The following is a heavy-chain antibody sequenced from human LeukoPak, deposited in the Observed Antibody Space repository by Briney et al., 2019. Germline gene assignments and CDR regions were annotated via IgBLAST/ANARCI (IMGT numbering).Heavy chain of an antibody. CDR3: ARGKTNYYDSSGYYYFDY. V-gene: IGHV1-69*05. CDR2: IIPIFGTA. CDR1: GGTFSSYA. J-gene: IGHJ4*02. D-gene: IGHD3-22*01. Sequence: GASVTVSCTASGGTFSSYAISWVRHAPGQGLEWMGGIIPIFGTANYAQRFQGRVPITTDESTSTAYMELSSLRSEDTAVYYCARGKTNYYDSSGYYYFDYWGQGTLVTVSS.